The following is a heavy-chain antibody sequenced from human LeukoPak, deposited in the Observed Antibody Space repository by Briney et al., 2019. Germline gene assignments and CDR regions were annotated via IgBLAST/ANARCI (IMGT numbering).Heavy chain of an antibody. V-gene: IGHV4-34*01. J-gene: IGHJ4*02. D-gene: IGHD3-16*02. CDR1: GGSFSGYY. Sequence: SETLSLTCAVYGGSFSGYYWSWIRQPPGKGLEWIGEINHSGSTNYNPSLKSRVTISVDTSKNQFSLKLSSVTAADTAVYCCARLAFGGVIAPKFFDYWGQGTLVTVSS. CDR3: ARLAFGGVIAPKFFDY. CDR2: INHSGST.